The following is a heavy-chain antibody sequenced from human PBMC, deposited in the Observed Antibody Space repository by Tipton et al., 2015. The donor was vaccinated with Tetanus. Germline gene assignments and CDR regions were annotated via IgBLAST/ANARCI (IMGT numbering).Heavy chain of an antibody. Sequence: TLSLTCTVSGGSISSGGYYWSWIRQHPGKGLEWIGYIYYSGGTYYNPSPKSRVTISVDTSKNQFSLKPSSVTGADTDVYYCARARYWGAATAFDYWGQGTLVTVSS. CDR2: IYYSGGT. J-gene: IGHJ4*02. V-gene: IGHV4-31*03. CDR3: ARARYWGAATAFDY. CDR1: GGSISSGGYY. D-gene: IGHD2-15*01.